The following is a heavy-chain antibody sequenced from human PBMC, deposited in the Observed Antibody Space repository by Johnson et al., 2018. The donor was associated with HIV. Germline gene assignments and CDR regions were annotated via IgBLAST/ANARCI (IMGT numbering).Heavy chain of an antibody. V-gene: IGHV3-30*02. CDR1: GFTVSSNY. CDR3: ARGFCSNGVCSSLLGFDAFDI. J-gene: IGHJ3*02. D-gene: IGHD2-8*01. Sequence: QVQLVESGGGLIQPGGSLRLSCAASGFTVSSNYMSWVRQAPGKGLEWVAFIRYDGNNKYYADSVKGRFTISRDNFKNTLYLQMKSLRAEDTAVYFCARGFCSNGVCSSLLGFDAFDIWGQGTTVTVSS. CDR2: IRYDGNNK.